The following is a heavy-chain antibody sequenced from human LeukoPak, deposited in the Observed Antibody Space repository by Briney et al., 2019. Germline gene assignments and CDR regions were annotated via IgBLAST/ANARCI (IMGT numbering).Heavy chain of an antibody. Sequence: RTSETLSLTCTVSGGSISSHYWSWIRQPPGKGLEWIGYIYYSGSTNYNPSLKSRVTISVDTSKNQFSLKLSSVTAADTAVYYCARDLSVGRYSSGWGTWWFDPWGQGTLVTVSS. CDR3: ARDLSVGRYSSGWGTWWFDP. J-gene: IGHJ5*02. CDR1: GGSISSHY. V-gene: IGHV4-59*11. D-gene: IGHD6-19*01. CDR2: IYYSGST.